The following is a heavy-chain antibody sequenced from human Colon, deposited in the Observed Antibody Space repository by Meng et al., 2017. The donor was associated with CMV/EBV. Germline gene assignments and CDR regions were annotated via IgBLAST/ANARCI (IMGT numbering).Heavy chain of an antibody. CDR2: INGGGGDT. CDR3: AQFRNSDWLLALVY. CDR1: GFTFSNHG. D-gene: IGHD3-9*01. J-gene: IGHJ4*02. Sequence: GGSLKISCAASGFTFSNHGMSWVRQAPGKGLEWVAAINGGGGDTYYAASVKGRFTISRDNSNNMLFLQVNSLRADDTAVYYCAQFRNSDWLLALVYWGQGTLVTVSS. V-gene: IGHV3-23*01.